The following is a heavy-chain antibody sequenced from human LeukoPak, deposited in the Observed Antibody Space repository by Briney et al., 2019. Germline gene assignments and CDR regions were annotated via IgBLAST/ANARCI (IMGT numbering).Heavy chain of an antibody. D-gene: IGHD1-26*01. V-gene: IGHV4-4*07. CDR1: GGSISSHY. Sequence: SDTPSLTCTVSGGSISSHYWSWIRQPAGKGLEWIGRILTSGSTNYNPSFQSRVTMSVDTSKNQFSLKLSSVTAADTAVYFCARKSGIYTGDYHFDSWGQGTLVTVSS. CDR2: ILTSGST. CDR3: ARKSGIYTGDYHFDS. J-gene: IGHJ4*02.